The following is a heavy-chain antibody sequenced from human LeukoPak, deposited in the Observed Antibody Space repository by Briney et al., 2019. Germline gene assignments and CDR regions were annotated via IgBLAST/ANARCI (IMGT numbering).Heavy chain of an antibody. CDR2: IYSAGDT. J-gene: IGHJ4*02. CDR3: AKDRLSYYGSGSPPGY. CDR1: GFAVSSNY. D-gene: IGHD3-10*01. V-gene: IGHV3-53*05. Sequence: PGRSLRLSCAASGFAVSSNYMSWVRQAPGKGPEWVSVIYSAGDTYYAGSVKGRFTISRDNSKNTLYLQMNSLRAEDTAVYYCAKDRLSYYGSGSPPGYWGQGTLVTVSS.